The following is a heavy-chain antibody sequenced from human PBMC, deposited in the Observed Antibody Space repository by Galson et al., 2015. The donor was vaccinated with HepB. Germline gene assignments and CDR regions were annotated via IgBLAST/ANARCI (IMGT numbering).Heavy chain of an antibody. V-gene: IGHV1-69*13. D-gene: IGHD2-2*01. J-gene: IGHJ4*02. CDR1: GGTFSSYA. CDR2: IIPIFGTA. Sequence: SVKVSCKASGGTFSSYAISWVRQAPGQGLEWMGGIIPIFGTANYAQKFQGRVTITADESTSTAYMELSSLRSEDTAVYYCARGGYCSSTSCYRGLFDYWGQGTTVTVSS. CDR3: ARGGYCSSTSCYRGLFDY.